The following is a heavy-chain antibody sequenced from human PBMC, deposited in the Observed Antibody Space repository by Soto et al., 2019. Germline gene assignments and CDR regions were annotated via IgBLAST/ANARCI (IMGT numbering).Heavy chain of an antibody. CDR1: GASVSDYY. D-gene: IGHD3-16*02. J-gene: IGHJ6*03. CDR2: MYYYSGST. Sequence: PSETLSLTCTVSGASVSDYYWSWIRQPPGRGLEWIGYMYYYSGSTTYNPSLKSRVTTPVNTSKNQFSLKLSSVTAADTAVYYCARILGGSFRSFYYCYCMEVWGKGTTVTVSS. V-gene: IGHV4-59*02. CDR3: ARILGGSFRSFYYCYCMEV.